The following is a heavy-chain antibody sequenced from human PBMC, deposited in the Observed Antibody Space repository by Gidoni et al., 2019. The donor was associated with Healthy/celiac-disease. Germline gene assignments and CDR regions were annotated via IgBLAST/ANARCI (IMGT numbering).Heavy chain of an antibody. V-gene: IGHV3-48*02. CDR3: ARDRAQARFFPDAFDI. D-gene: IGHD3-3*01. CDR1: GFTLSSYS. J-gene: IGHJ3*02. CDR2: ISSSSSTI. Sequence: EVQLVESGGGLVQPGGSLRLSCAASGFTLSSYSMNWVRHAPGKGLEWVSYISSSSSTIYYADSGKGRFTISRDNAKNSLYLQMNSLRDEDTAVYYCARDRAQARFFPDAFDIWGQGTMVTVSS.